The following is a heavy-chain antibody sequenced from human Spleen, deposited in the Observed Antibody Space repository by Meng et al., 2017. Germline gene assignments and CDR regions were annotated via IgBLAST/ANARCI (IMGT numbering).Heavy chain of an antibody. V-gene: IGHV4-34*01. Sequence: QVQLQQWGTGLLNPPETLSLTCVVSGGSFIDYYWSWIRQPPGKGLEWIGEINHSESTNYNPSLESRATISVDTSQNNLSLKLSSVTAADSAVYYCARGPTTMAHDFDYWGQGTLVTVSS. CDR3: ARGPTTMAHDFDY. CDR2: INHSEST. D-gene: IGHD4-11*01. CDR1: GGSFIDYY. J-gene: IGHJ4*02.